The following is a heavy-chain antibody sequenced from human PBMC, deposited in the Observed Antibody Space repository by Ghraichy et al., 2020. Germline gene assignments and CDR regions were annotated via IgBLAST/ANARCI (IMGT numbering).Heavy chain of an antibody. CDR1: GGSFSGYY. D-gene: IGHD6-13*01. CDR2: INHSGST. V-gene: IGHV4-34*01. Sequence: SETLSLTCAVYGGSFSGYYWSWIRQPPGKGLEWIGEINHSGSTNYNPSLKSRVTISVDTSKNQFSLKLSSVTAADTAVYYCARGRGTRQQLVPLDYWGQGTLVTVSA. J-gene: IGHJ4*02. CDR3: ARGRGTRQQLVPLDY.